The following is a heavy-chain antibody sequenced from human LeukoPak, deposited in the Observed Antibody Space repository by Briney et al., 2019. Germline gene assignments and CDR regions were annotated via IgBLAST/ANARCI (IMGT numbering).Heavy chain of an antibody. J-gene: IGHJ4*02. CDR3: AKGGYDYAEYVDY. CDR1: GFSVSSNS. Sequence: GGSLRLSCAASGFSVSSNSMTWVRQAPGKGLEWVSVFYSGDSTTYYADSVKGRFTISRDNSKNTLFLQMNSLRAEDTAVYYCAKGGYDYAEYVDYWGQGTLVTVSS. D-gene: IGHD3-16*01. V-gene: IGHV3-53*01. CDR2: FYSGDST.